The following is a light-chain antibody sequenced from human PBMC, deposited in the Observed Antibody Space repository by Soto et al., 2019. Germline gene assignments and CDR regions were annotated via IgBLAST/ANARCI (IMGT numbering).Light chain of an antibody. CDR3: DSHTSPNMWI. CDR1: SSDIGKSKY. Sequence: QSALTQPASVSGSPGQSITFPCTGTSSDIGKSKYVSWFQQLPGEAPRLIIYEVNSRPSGISDRFSGSKSGNSASLTISGLQPEDESTYYCDSHTSPNMWIFGGGTKLTVL. V-gene: IGLV2-14*01. J-gene: IGLJ2*01. CDR2: EVN.